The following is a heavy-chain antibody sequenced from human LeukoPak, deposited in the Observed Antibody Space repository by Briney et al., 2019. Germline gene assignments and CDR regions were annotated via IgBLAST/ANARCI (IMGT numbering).Heavy chain of an antibody. Sequence: ASVKVSCKASGYTFTSYYMHWVRQAPGQGLEWMGIINPSGGSTSYAQKFQGRVTMTRDMSTSTVYMELSSLRSEDTAVYYCAAFQLAYCGGDCNPDAFDIWGQGTMVTVSS. V-gene: IGHV1-46*01. CDR1: GYTFTSYY. J-gene: IGHJ3*02. CDR2: INPSGGST. CDR3: AAFQLAYCGGDCNPDAFDI. D-gene: IGHD2-21*02.